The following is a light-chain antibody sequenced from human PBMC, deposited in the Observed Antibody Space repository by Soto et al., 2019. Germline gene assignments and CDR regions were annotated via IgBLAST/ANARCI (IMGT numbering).Light chain of an antibody. CDR1: SSDIGAYDY. V-gene: IGLV2-14*01. J-gene: IGLJ1*01. CDR3: FSFTTTSTHV. Sequence: QSALAHPGSLCGQSITISFTRTSSDIGAYDYVSWSQQPSGKTPRLMSSEVNKRPSAVSNRFSGSKSRNTAYLTISALHVQDEAEYFCFSFTTTSTHVFGTGTKVT. CDR2: EVN.